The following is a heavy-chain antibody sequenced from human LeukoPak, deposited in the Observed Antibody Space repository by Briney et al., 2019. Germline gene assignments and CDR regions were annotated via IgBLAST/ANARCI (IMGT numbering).Heavy chain of an antibody. CDR3: EMGATGFFDY. CDR2: ISYDGSNK. CDR1: GFTFLSYA. D-gene: IGHD1-26*01. V-gene: IGHV3-30-3*01. J-gene: IGHJ4*02. Sequence: GGSLRLSCAASGFTFLSYAIHWVRQAPGKGLEWVAVISYDGSNKYHADSVKGRFTISRDNSKNTLYLQMNSLRAEDTAVYYCEMGATGFFDYWGQGTLVTVSS.